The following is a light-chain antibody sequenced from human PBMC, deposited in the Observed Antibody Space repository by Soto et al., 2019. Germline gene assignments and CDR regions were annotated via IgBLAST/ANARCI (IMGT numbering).Light chain of an antibody. V-gene: IGLV2-14*03. J-gene: IGLJ2*01. CDR1: SSDVGDFNY. CDR2: DVT. Sequence: QSVLTQAASVSGSPGRSVTISCTGTSSDVGDFNYVSWYQHLPGRAPKLIIYDVTNRPSGISYRFSASKSGRTASLTISGLQAEDEADYYCSSYSSSTTHVVFGGGTQLTVL. CDR3: SSYSSSTTHVV.